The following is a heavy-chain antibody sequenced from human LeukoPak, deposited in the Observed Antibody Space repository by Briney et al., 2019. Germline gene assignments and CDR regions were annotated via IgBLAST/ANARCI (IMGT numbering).Heavy chain of an antibody. D-gene: IGHD3-10*01. J-gene: IGHJ4*02. Sequence: GGSLRLSCAASGFTFNSYWMHWVRQTPGKGLVWVSRINSDGSTTTYADSVKGRFTISRDNAKNTLYLQMNSLRDEDTAVYYCTRGGVDYWGQGTLVTVSS. CDR1: GFTFNSYW. CDR3: TRGGVDY. CDR2: INSDGSTT. V-gene: IGHV3-74*01.